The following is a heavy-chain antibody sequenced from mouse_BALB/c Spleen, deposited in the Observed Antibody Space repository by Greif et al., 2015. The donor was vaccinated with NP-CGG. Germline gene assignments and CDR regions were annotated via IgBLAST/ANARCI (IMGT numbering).Heavy chain of an antibody. Sequence: EVQLVESGGGLVKPGGSLKLSCAASGFAFSSYDMSWVRQTPEKRLEWVAYISSGGGSTYYPDTVKGRSTISRDNAKNTLYLQMSSLKSEDTAMYYCARYGNWFAYWGQGTLVTVSA. J-gene: IGHJ3*01. CDR1: GFAFSSYD. V-gene: IGHV5-12-1*01. CDR2: ISSGGGST. CDR3: ARYGNWFAY. D-gene: IGHD2-1*01.